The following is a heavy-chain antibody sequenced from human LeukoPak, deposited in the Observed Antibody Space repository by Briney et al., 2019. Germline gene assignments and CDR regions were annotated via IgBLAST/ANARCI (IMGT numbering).Heavy chain of an antibody. J-gene: IGHJ3*01. CDR1: GYTFTNSY. CDR2: INPDGGNT. CDR3: ARIRDGYNDAYDL. V-gene: IGHV1-46*01. D-gene: IGHD5-24*01. Sequence: ASVKVSCKASGYTFTNSYIHWVRQAPGQVLEWMGLINPDGGNTNYAQNFQGRVTLTRDTSTSTVYMELSSLRSEDTAIYCCARIRDGYNDAYDLWGQGTVVTVPS.